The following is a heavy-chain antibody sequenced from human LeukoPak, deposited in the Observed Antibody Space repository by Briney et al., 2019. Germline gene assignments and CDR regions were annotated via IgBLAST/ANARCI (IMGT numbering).Heavy chain of an antibody. CDR3: ARLPSYGHWDWFDP. Sequence: GESLKISCKGSGYTFSIYWISWVRQMPGKGLEWMGRIDPSDSYTNYRPSFQGHVTISVDKSINTAYLQWSSLKASDTAMYYCARLPSYGHWDWFDPWGQGTLVTVSS. CDR2: IDPSDSYT. CDR1: GYTFSIYW. J-gene: IGHJ5*02. D-gene: IGHD5-18*01. V-gene: IGHV5-10-1*01.